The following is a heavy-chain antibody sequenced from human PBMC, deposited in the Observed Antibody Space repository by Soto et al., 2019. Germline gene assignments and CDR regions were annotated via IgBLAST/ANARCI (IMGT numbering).Heavy chain of an antibody. V-gene: IGHV3-7*01. J-gene: IGHJ4*02. CDR2: IKDDGSQK. D-gene: IGHD3-10*01. CDR3: ARRHYGAYFDY. Sequence: EVQLVESGGGLVQTGGSLRLSCAASGFDFRKFWMNWIRHVPGKGLEWVATIKDDGSQKFYVDSVRGRFSISRDNGMNLVVLEMGSLSGGETATYYCARRHYGAYFDYWGQGVVVTVSS. CDR1: GFDFRKFW.